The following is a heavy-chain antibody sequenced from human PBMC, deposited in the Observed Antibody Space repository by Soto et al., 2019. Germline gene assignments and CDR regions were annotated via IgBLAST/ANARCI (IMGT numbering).Heavy chain of an antibody. D-gene: IGHD3-22*01. CDR2: IYPGDSDT. CDR3: ARRPYDSSGYYSLAFDI. J-gene: IGHJ3*02. Sequence: GESLKISCKGSGYNFSSYWIGWVRQMPGKGLEWMGIIYPGDSDTRYSPSFQGQVTISVDKSISTAYLQWSSLKASDSAMYYCARRPYDSSGYYSLAFDIWGQGTMVTVSS. V-gene: IGHV5-51*01. CDR1: GYNFSSYW.